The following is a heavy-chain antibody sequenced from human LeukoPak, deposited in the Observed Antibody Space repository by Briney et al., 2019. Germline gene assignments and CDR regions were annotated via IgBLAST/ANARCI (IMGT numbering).Heavy chain of an antibody. Sequence: SETLSLTCTVSGGSISSYYWSWIRQPPGKGLEWIGYIYYSGSTKYNTSLKSRVTISVDTSKNQFSLKLSSVTAADTAVYYCARDRGYCSGGSCQGPRYNWFDPWGQGTLVTVSS. CDR2: IYYSGST. CDR1: GGSISSYY. J-gene: IGHJ5*02. V-gene: IGHV4-59*01. CDR3: ARDRGYCSGGSCQGPRYNWFDP. D-gene: IGHD2-15*01.